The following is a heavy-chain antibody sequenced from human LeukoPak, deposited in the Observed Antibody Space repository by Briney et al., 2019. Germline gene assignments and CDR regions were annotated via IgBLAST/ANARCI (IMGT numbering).Heavy chain of an antibody. V-gene: IGHV4-4*07. J-gene: IGHJ4*02. CDR3: AGVANYRSGERLDY. D-gene: IGHD4/OR15-4a*01. CDR1: GGSISNYY. Sequence: SKTLSLTCTVSGGSISNYYWSWIRQPAGKGLEWIGRVYNSGSTNYNPSLKSRVTMSVGTSKYQFSLKLRSVTAADTAVYYCAGVANYRSGERLDYWGQGTLVTVSS. CDR2: VYNSGST.